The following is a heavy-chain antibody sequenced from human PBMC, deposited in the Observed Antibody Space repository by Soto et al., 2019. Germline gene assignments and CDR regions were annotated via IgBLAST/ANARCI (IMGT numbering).Heavy chain of an antibody. CDR3: ARAAQDDYGDYAYAFDI. J-gene: IGHJ3*02. D-gene: IGHD4-17*01. Sequence: GGSLRLSCAASGFTFSSYAMHWVRQAPGKGLEWVAVISYDGSNKYYADSVKGRFTISRDNSKNTLYLQMNSLRAEDTAVYYCARAAQDDYGDYAYAFDIWGQGTMVTVSS. CDR2: ISYDGSNK. V-gene: IGHV3-30-3*01. CDR1: GFTFSSYA.